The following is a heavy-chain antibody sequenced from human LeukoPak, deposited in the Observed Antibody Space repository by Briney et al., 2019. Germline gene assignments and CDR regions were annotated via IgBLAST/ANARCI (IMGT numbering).Heavy chain of an antibody. CDR2: IYYSGST. CDR3: ARPRLCSGGSCYWFDP. Sequence: SETLSLTCTVSGGSISSSSYYWGWIRQPPGKGLEWIVSIYYSGSTCYNPSLKSRVTISVDTSKNQFSLKLSSVTAADTAVYYCARPRLCSGGSCYWFDPWGQGTLVTVSS. V-gene: IGHV4-39*01. D-gene: IGHD2-15*01. J-gene: IGHJ5*02. CDR1: GGSISSSSYY.